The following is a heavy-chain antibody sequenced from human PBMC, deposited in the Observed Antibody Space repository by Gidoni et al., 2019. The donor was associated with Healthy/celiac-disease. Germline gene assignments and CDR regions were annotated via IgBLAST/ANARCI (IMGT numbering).Heavy chain of an antibody. V-gene: IGHV4-34*01. Sequence: QVQLQPWGAGLLKPSETLSLTCAVDRGSFSGHYWSWIRQPPGKGLEWIGEINHSGSTNYNPSLKSRVTISVDTSKNQFSLKLSSVTAADTAVYYCARLPTTVKYYYYYGMDVWGQGTTSPSP. D-gene: IGHD4-4*01. J-gene: IGHJ6*02. CDR2: INHSGST. CDR3: ARLPTTVKYYYYYGMDV. CDR1: RGSFSGHY.